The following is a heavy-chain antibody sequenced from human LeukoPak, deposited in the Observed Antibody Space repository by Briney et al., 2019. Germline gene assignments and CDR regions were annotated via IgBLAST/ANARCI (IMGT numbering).Heavy chain of an antibody. CDR2: IYYSGST. CDR1: GGSISSSSYY. D-gene: IGHD6-19*01. V-gene: IGHV4-39*07. CDR3: ASWGSGATDAFDI. Sequence: SETLSLTCTVSGGSISSSSYYWGWIRQPPGKGLEWIGSIYYSGSTYYNPSLKSRVTISVDTSKNQFSLKLSSVTAADTAVYYCASWGSGATDAFDIWGQGTMVTVSS. J-gene: IGHJ3*02.